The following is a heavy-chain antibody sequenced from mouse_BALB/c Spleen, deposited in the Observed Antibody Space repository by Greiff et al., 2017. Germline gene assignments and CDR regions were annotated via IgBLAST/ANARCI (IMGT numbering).Heavy chain of an antibody. J-gene: IGHJ4*01. CDR2: IYPGSGST. V-gene: IGHV1-55*01. Sequence: QVQLQQPGAELVKPGTSVKLSCKASGYNFTSYWINWVKLRPGQGLEWIGDIYPGSGSTNYNEKFKSKATLTVDTSSSTAYMQLSSLASEDSALYYCARYGLPYAMDYWGQGTSGTVSS. CDR3: ARYGLPYAMDY. CDR1: GYNFTSYW. D-gene: IGHD1-2*01.